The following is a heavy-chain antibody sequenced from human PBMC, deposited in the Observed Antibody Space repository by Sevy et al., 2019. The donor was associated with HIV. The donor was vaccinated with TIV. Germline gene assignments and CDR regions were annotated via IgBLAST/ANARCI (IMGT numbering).Heavy chain of an antibody. Sequence: SETLSLTCTVSGDSINNGDYYCSWIRQHPGKGLEWIGKIYYTGTTYYNPSLKSRLRISVERSENTLSLSLRSVTAADTAIYYCARTTVTTLSSARNNWFDPWGRGTLVTVSS. CDR1: GDSINNGDYY. J-gene: IGHJ5*02. CDR3: ARTTVTTLSSARNNWFDP. V-gene: IGHV4-31*03. CDR2: IYYTGTT. D-gene: IGHD4-4*01.